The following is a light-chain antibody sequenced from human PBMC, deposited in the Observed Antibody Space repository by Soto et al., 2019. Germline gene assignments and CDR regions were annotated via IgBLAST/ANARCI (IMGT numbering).Light chain of an antibody. V-gene: IGKV4-1*01. J-gene: IGKJ1*01. Sequence: DIVMTQSPDSLAGSLGERATINCKSSQSVLYNSNNKNYLAWFQQKPGQPPKLLIHWASTRESGVPDRFSGSGSGTDFTLTIISLQAEDVAVYYCQQYYSTSLWTFGQGTKVDI. CDR3: QQYYSTSLWT. CDR2: WAS. CDR1: QSVLYNSNNKNY.